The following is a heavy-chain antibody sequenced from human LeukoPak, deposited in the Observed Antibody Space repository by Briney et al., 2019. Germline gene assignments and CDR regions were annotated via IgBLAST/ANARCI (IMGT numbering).Heavy chain of an antibody. CDR2: ISWTSSNI. V-gene: IGHV3-9*01. CDR1: GFTFGDYA. J-gene: IGHJ4*02. CDR3: AKDSSRGSGSYFLPIDY. D-gene: IGHD3-10*01. Sequence: QSGGSLRLSCAASGFTFGDYAMHWVRQAPGKGLEWVSGISWTSSNIVYADSVKGRFTISRDNAKNSLYLQMNSLRAEDTALYYCAKDSSRGSGSYFLPIDYWGQGTLVTVSS.